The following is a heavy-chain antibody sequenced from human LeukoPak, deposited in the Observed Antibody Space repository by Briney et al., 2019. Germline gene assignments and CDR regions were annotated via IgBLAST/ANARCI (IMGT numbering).Heavy chain of an antibody. CDR2: ISGFNT. CDR3: AKDVCTSPRCLLYFDS. D-gene: IGHD2-8*01. Sequence: GGFLRLSCTTSGFAFSNYAMNWVRQAPGKGPEWVSGISGFNTYYADSVKGRFTIFRDNSKNVLYLQMDRLRAEDTAVYSCAKDVCTSPRCLLYFDSWGQGTLVTVSS. CDR1: GFAFSNYA. V-gene: IGHV3-23*01. J-gene: IGHJ4*02.